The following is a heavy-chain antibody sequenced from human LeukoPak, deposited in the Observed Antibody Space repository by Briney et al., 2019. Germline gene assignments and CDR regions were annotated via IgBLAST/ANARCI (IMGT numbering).Heavy chain of an antibody. Sequence: SETLSLTCTVSGGSISSYYWSWIRQPPGKGPEWIGYIYYSGSTNYNPSLKSRVTISVDTSKNQFSLKLSSVTAADTAVYYCARVRRGWFDPWGQGTLVTVSS. J-gene: IGHJ5*02. V-gene: IGHV4-59*01. CDR3: ARVRRGWFDP. CDR2: IYYSGST. CDR1: GGSISSYY.